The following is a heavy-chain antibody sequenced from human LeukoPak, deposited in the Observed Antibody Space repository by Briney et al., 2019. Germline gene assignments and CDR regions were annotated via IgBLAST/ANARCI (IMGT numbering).Heavy chain of an antibody. CDR1: GFDFRYYA. J-gene: IGHJ4*02. D-gene: IGHD3-10*01. CDR3: AKDERGSHVNYFEF. CDR2: ISSSGGVP. Sequence: GGSLRLSCAASGFDFRYYAMNWVRQAPGTGLEWVSTISSSGGVPYYADSVKGRFNISRDNSKNTLYLEMSSLRAEDTAVYYCAKDERGSHVNYFEFWGQGSLVTVSS. V-gene: IGHV3-23*01.